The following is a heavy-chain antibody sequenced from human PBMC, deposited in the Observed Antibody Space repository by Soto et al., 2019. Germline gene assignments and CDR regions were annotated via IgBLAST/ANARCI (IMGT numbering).Heavy chain of an antibody. CDR1: GYTFTSYA. V-gene: IGHV1-3*01. CDR2: INAGNGNT. D-gene: IGHD6-13*01. Sequence: QVQLVQSGAEVKKPGASVKVSCKASGYTFTSYAIHWVRQAPGQRLEWMGWINAGNGNTHYSQKFQGSVTITRDTSASTAYMQLSSLRSEDTALYYCAITGSSSLFWFDPWGQGTLVTVSS. CDR3: AITGSSSLFWFDP. J-gene: IGHJ5*02.